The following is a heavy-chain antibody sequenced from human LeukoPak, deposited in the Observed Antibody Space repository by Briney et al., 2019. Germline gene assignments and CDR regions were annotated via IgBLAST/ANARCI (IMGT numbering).Heavy chain of an antibody. D-gene: IGHD3-16*01. Sequence: PGGSLRVSCAGSGFTFNKYGMHWVRPAPGKGLEWVAGISKDGSDTSYAGSVKGRFTISRDNSKDTMFLQMNSLRREDTAVYYCAKSRAQIMITLGDVWGQGTTVTVAS. CDR1: GFTFNKYG. CDR3: AKSRAQIMITLGDV. V-gene: IGHV3-30*18. J-gene: IGHJ6*02. CDR2: ISKDGSDT.